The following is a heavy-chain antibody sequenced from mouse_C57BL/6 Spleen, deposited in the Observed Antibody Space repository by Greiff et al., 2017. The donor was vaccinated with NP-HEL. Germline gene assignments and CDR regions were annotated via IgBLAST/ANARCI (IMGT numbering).Heavy chain of an antibody. CDR3: ANEGSYGAMDY. J-gene: IGHJ4*01. CDR1: GFTFSDYG. Sequence: EVKLMESGGGLVKPGGSLKLSCAASGFTFSDYGMHWVRQAPEKGLEWVAYISSGSSTIYYADTVKGRFTISRDNATNTLFLQMSSLRSEDTAMYYCANEGSYGAMDYWGQGTSVTVSS. V-gene: IGHV5-17*01. CDR2: ISSGSSTI. D-gene: IGHD2-10*02.